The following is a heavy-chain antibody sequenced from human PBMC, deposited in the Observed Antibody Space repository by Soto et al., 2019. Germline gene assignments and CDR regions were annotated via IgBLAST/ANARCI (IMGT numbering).Heavy chain of an antibody. CDR3: ARPRNYDSSGYYYWFDP. CDR2: IYYSGST. J-gene: IGHJ5*02. Sequence: QLQLQESGPGLVKPSETLSLTCTVSGGSISSSSYYWGWIRQPPGKGLEWIGSIYYSGSTYYNPSLKSRVTISVDTSKTQFSLKLSSVTAADTAVYYCARPRNYDSSGYYYWFDPWGQGTLVTVSS. CDR1: GGSISSSSYY. D-gene: IGHD3-22*01. V-gene: IGHV4-39*01.